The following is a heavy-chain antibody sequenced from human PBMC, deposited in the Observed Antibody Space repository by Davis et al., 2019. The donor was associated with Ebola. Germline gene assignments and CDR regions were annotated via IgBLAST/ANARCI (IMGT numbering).Heavy chain of an antibody. V-gene: IGHV1-18*01. J-gene: IGHJ3*02. CDR1: GYTFTSYG. CDR3: ARTFRYSGSYWAFDI. CDR2: ISAYNGNT. Sequence: AASVKVSCKASGYTFTSYGISWVRQAPGQGLEWIGWISAYNGNTNYAQKLQGRVTMTTDTSTSTAYMELRSLRSDDTAVYYCARTFRYSGSYWAFDIWGQGTMVTVSS. D-gene: IGHD1-26*01.